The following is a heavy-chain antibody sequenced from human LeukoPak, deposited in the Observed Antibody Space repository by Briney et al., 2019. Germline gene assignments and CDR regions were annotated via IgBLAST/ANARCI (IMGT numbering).Heavy chain of an antibody. Sequence: SETLSLTCTVSGGSISSSSYYWGWIRQPPGKGLEWIGSIYYSGSTYYNPSLKSRVTISVDTSKNQFSLKLSSVTAADTAVYYCARRITIFGVIKKTYYFDYWGQGTLVTVSS. CDR1: GGSISSSSYY. D-gene: IGHD3-3*01. V-gene: IGHV4-39*01. CDR3: ARRITIFGVIKKTYYFDY. CDR2: IYYSGST. J-gene: IGHJ4*02.